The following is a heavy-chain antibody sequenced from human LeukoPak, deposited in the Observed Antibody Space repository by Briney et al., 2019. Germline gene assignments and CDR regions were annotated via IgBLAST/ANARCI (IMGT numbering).Heavy chain of an antibody. D-gene: IGHD3-9*01. CDR1: GGSISSSSYY. CDR3: ARGRLRYFDWLASRSHDAFDI. V-gene: IGHV4-39*07. CDR2: INHSGST. J-gene: IGHJ3*02. Sequence: SETLSLTCTVSGGSISSSSYYWGWIRQPPGKGLEWIGEINHSGSTNYNPSLKSRVTISVDTSKNQFSLKLSSVTAADTAVYYCARGRLRYFDWLASRSHDAFDIWGQGTMVTVSS.